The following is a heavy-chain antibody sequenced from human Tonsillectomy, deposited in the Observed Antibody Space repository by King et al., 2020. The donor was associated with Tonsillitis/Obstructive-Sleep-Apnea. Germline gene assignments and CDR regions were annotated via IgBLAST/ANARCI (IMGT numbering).Heavy chain of an antibody. D-gene: IGHD3-9*01. CDR2: IYCDDDK. J-gene: IGHJ4*02. Sequence: ITLKESGPTLVKPTQTLTLTCTFSGFSLKNSGVGVGWIRQPPGKALEWLALIYCDDDKRYSPSLKSRLTITKDTSKNQVVLTMTNMDPVDTATYYCAHSPPHVDWLLWYYFDYWGQGTLVTVSS. V-gene: IGHV2-5*02. CDR3: AHSPPHVDWLLWYYFDY. CDR1: GFSLKNSGVG.